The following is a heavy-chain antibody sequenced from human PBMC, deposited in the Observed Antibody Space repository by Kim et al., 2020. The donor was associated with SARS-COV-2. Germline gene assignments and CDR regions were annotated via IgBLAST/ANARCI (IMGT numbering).Heavy chain of an antibody. CDR1: GFTFSSYA. Sequence: GGSLRLSCAASGFTFSSYAMHWVRQAPGKGLEWVAVISYDGSNKYYADSVKGRFTISRDNSKNTLYLQMNSLRAEDTAVYYCAREAREDYYDSSGYFDYWGQGTLVTVSS. D-gene: IGHD3-22*01. CDR2: ISYDGSNK. CDR3: AREAREDYYDSSGYFDY. J-gene: IGHJ4*02. V-gene: IGHV3-30-3*01.